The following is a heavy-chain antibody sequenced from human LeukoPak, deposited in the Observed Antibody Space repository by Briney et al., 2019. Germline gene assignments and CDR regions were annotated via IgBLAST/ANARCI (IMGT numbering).Heavy chain of an antibody. CDR2: ISSSSDI. J-gene: IGHJ4*02. D-gene: IGHD2-8*01. CDR1: GFTFSSYA. CDR3: GGVYYGGSLDY. V-gene: IGHV3-21*01. Sequence: PGGSLRLSCTASGFTFSSYAMNWVRQAPGKGLEWVSLISSSSDIYYADSVKGRFTISRDNANNSLYLQMSSLRADDTAVYYCGGVYYGGSLDYWGQGTLVTVSP.